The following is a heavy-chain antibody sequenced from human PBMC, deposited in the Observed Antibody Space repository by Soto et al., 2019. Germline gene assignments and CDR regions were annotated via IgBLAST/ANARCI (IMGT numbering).Heavy chain of an antibody. CDR1: GFSLNTAGGG. V-gene: IGHV2-5*01. J-gene: IGHJ6*02. CDR2: IYWNDDK. CDR3: AHRPNWGINGLGA. D-gene: IGHD7-27*01. Sequence: SGPTLVNPTQTLTLTCTLSGFSLNTAGGGVVWIRQPPGKALERLALIYWNDDKRYSPSLNNRLTITRDTSRNQVVLTMTNMAPDDTGTYYCAHRPNWGINGLGAWGQGTSVTVSS.